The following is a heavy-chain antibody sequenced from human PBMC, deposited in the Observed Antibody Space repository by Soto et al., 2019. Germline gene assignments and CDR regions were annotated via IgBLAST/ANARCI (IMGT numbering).Heavy chain of an antibody. D-gene: IGHD5-18*01. CDR2: MSTSSRYT. CDR1: GFTFRTYT. V-gene: IGHV3-21*01. J-gene: IGHJ4*02. Sequence: PGGSLRLSCAASGFTFRTYTMNWVRQAPGKGLEWVSSMSTSSRYTYYGDSMKGRFTISRDNAKSSLYLQMNRLRYEDTAVYYCARGAYSFDYTLDIWGQGTLVTVSS. CDR3: ARGAYSFDYTLDI.